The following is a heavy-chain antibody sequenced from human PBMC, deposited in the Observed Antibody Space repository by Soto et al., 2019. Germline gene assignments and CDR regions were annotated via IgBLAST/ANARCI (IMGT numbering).Heavy chain of an antibody. CDR1: GGSISSSSYY. V-gene: IGHV4-39*01. Sequence: SETLSLTCTVSGGSISSSSYYWGWIRQPPGKGLEWIGSIYYSGSTYYNPSLKSRVTISVDTSKNQFSLKLSSVTAADTAVYYCERSGVRGVMLNWFDPWGQGTLVTVSS. CDR2: IYYSGST. J-gene: IGHJ5*02. CDR3: ERSGVRGVMLNWFDP. D-gene: IGHD3-10*01.